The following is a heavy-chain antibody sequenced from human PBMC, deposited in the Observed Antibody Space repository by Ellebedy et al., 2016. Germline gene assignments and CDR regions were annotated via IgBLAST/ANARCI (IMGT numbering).Heavy chain of an antibody. CDR3: VQGFWGGGP. Sequence: GESLKISCAASGFTFSVYSMNWVRQAPGKGLEWVSTINSANATYYADSVKGRFTISRDTSKNTLYLQMNGLRAGDTAIYYCVQGFWGGGPWGQGTLVTVSS. CDR2: INSANAT. V-gene: IGHV3-23*01. D-gene: IGHD3-16*01. CDR1: GFTFSVYS. J-gene: IGHJ5*02.